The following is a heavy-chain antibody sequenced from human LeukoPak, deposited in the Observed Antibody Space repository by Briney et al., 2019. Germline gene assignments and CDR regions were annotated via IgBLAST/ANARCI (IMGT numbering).Heavy chain of an antibody. Sequence: SETLSLTCAVSGGSISSSNWWSWVRQPPGKGLEWIGEIYHSGSTNYNPSLKSRVTISVDKSKNQFSLKLSSVTAADTAVYYCARVLSSGYYLYDYWGQGTLVTVSS. D-gene: IGHD3-22*01. V-gene: IGHV4-4*02. CDR3: ARVLSSGYYLYDY. CDR1: GGSISSSNW. J-gene: IGHJ4*02. CDR2: IYHSGST.